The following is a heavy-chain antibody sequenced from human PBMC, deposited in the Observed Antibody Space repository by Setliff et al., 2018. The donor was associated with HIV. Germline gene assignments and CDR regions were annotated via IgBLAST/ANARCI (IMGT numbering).Heavy chain of an antibody. D-gene: IGHD3-22*01. CDR2: IIPIFGTT. V-gene: IGHV1-69*05. CDR1: GGTFSSYP. J-gene: IGHJ1*01. CDR3: ARAPYYYDSSGYPSHAEYFQH. Sequence: GASVKVSCKASGGTFSSYPISWVRQAPGQGLEWMGGIIPIFGTTHYAQKFQGRVTITTDESTSTAYMELSSLRSEDTAVYYCARAPYYYDSSGYPSHAEYFQHWGQGTLVTVSS.